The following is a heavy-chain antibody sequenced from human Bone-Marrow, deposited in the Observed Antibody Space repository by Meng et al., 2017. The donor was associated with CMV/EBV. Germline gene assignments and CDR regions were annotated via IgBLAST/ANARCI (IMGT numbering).Heavy chain of an antibody. CDR3: ARVTTVTTPY. D-gene: IGHD4-11*01. V-gene: IGHV3-64*02. CDR2: ISSNGGST. J-gene: IGHJ4*02. Sequence: GGSLRLSCAASGFTFSSYAMHWVRQAPGKGLEYVSAISSNGGSTYYADSVKGRFTISRDNSNNTLYLQMGSLRAEDMAVYYCARVTTVTTPYWGQGTLVTVSS. CDR1: GFTFSSYA.